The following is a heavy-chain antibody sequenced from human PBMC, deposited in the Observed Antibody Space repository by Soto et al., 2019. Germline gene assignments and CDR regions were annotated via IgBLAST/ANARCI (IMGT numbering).Heavy chain of an antibody. J-gene: IGHJ4*02. Sequence: SETLSLTCTVSGGSISTYYWNWVRQPPGKGLEWIGCIDYSGSTKYNPSLKSRVFISVDMTKNQVSLELSSVTAVDTAVYYCAREGCYAPLDYWGQGALVTVSS. V-gene: IGHV4-59*01. CDR1: GGSISTYY. CDR2: IDYSGST. D-gene: IGHD2-2*01. CDR3: AREGCYAPLDY.